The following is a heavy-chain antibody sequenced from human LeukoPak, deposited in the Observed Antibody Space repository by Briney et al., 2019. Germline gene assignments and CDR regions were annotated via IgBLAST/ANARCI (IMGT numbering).Heavy chain of an antibody. CDR3: ARDNSVGDTAWWFDP. CDR1: GYTFTGYY. Sequence: VASVKVSCKASGYTFTGYYIHWVRQAPGQGLEWMGWINPNSGGTNYAQKFQGRVTMTRDTSISTAYMELSRLRSEDTAVYYCARDNSVGDTAWWFDPWGQGTLVTVSS. D-gene: IGHD1-26*01. J-gene: IGHJ5*02. CDR2: INPNSGGT. V-gene: IGHV1-2*02.